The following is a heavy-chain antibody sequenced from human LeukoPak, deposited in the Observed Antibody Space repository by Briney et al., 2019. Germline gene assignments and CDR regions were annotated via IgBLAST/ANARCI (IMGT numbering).Heavy chain of an antibody. Sequence: PGGSLRLSCAASGFTVRSNYMNWVRQAPGKGLEWVSVIYSGGSTYYADSVKGRFTISRDNSKNTLYLQMNSLRAEDTAVYYCARRAGGYSHPYDYWGQGILVTVSS. CDR3: ARRAGGYSHPYDY. V-gene: IGHV3-66*04. CDR1: GFTVRSNY. D-gene: IGHD4-23*01. J-gene: IGHJ4*02. CDR2: IYSGGST.